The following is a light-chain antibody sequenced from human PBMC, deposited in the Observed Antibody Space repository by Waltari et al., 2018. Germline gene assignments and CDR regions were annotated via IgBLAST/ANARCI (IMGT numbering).Light chain of an antibody. J-gene: IGKJ5*01. CDR3: QQYNRWPPIT. Sequence: EMVMTQSPATLSVSPGERATLSCRASQSVFSNVAWYQQKPGQAPRLLMYEASIRATGISAKFRGSGSGTEFTLTISSVQSEDFAVYYCQQYNRWPPITFGQGTRLEIK. V-gene: IGKV3-15*01. CDR2: EAS. CDR1: QSVFSN.